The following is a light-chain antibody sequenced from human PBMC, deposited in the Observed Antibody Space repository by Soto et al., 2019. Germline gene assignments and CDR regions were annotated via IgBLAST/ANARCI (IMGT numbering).Light chain of an antibody. CDR1: QSVSSY. Sequence: EIVLTQSPATLSLSPGERATLSCRASQSVSSYLAWYQQKPGQAPRLLIYDASNRATGIPARFSGSGSGTYCTLTISSLEPEDFAVYYCQQRSNWPPNTFGQGTKLEIK. V-gene: IGKV3-11*01. J-gene: IGKJ2*01. CDR3: QQRSNWPPNT. CDR2: DAS.